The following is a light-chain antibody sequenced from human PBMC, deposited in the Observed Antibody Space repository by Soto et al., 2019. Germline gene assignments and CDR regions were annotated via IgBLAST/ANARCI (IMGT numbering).Light chain of an antibody. CDR2: DVN. J-gene: IGLJ2*01. CDR1: SSDVGGYNY. CDR3: SSYTSSNTLV. V-gene: IGLV2-14*01. Sequence: QSVLTQPASVSGSPGQSITISCSGTSSDVGGYNYVSWYQQHPGKAPKLMIYDVNNRPSGLSNRFSGSKSGNTASLTISGLQAEDAADYYCSSYTSSNTLVFGGGTKLTVL.